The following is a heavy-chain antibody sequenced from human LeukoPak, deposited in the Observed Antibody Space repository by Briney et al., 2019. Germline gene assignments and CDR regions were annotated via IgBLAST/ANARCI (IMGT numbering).Heavy chain of an antibody. CDR3: ARDQYSGSYYTYYYYYMDV. V-gene: IGHV1-18*04. CDR2: ISAYNGNT. D-gene: IGHD1-26*01. Sequence: ASVKVSCKASGYTFTGYYMHWVRQAPGQGLEWMGWISAYNGNTNYAQKLQGRVTMTTDTPTSTAYMELRSLRSDDTAVYYCARDQYSGSYYTYYYYYMDVWGKGTTVTVSS. J-gene: IGHJ6*03. CDR1: GYTFTGYY.